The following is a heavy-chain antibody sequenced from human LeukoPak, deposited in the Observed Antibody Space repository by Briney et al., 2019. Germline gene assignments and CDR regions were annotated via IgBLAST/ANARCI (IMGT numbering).Heavy chain of an antibody. CDR3: ARHVPAAVGYYFDY. CDR1: GFTFDEYG. J-gene: IGHJ4*02. D-gene: IGHD2-2*01. V-gene: IGHV3-20*04. CDR2: VLWNGGRT. Sequence: GGSLRLSCAASGFTFDEYGMSWVRQAPGKGLEWVSGVLWNGGRTGYADSVKGRFTISRDNAKNSLYLQMNSLRAEDTALYYCARHVPAAVGYYFDYWGQGTLVTVSS.